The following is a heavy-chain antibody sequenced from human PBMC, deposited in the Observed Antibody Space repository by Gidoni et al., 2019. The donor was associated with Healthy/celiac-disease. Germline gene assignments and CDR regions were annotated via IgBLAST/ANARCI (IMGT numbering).Heavy chain of an antibody. CDR1: GFNFDDYT. D-gene: IGHD5-12*01. CDR2: ISWDGGST. Sequence: EVQLVESGGVVVQPGGSLRRSCAASGFNFDDYTMHWVRQAPGKGLEWVSLISWDGGSTYYADSVKGRFTISRDNSKNSLYLQMNSLRTEDTALYYCAKGFGDGYNYASDYWGQGTLVTVSS. J-gene: IGHJ4*02. V-gene: IGHV3-43*01. CDR3: AKGFGDGYNYASDY.